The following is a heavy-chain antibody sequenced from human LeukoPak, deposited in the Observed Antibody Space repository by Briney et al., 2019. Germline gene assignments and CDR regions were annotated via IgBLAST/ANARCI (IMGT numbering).Heavy chain of an antibody. CDR1: GFTFSIFA. J-gene: IGHJ4*02. D-gene: IGHD1-1*01. Sequence: GGSLRLSCAAAGFTFSIFAMHWFGQAPGKGLEWVAVVSYDGSYKYYADSVKGRFTISRDNSKNTLYLQMNSLRAEDTAVYYCARAPGYGAAYYFDYWGQGTLVTVSS. CDR2: VSYDGSYK. V-gene: IGHV3-30*04. CDR3: ARAPGYGAAYYFDY.